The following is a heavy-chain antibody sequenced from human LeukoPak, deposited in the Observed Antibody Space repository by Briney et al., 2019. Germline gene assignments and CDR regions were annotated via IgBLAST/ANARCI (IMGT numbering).Heavy chain of an antibody. V-gene: IGHV3-74*01. Sequence: GGSLRPSCAASGFTFSKYWMLWVRQAPGKGLESVSRINTDGTVTTYADSVKGRFTVSRDNADNTMFLQMNSVRDEHTAVYYCATKQWLAPPPDSWGQGTPVTVSS. CDR1: GFTFSKYW. CDR2: INTDGTVT. J-gene: IGHJ4*02. D-gene: IGHD6-19*01. CDR3: ATKQWLAPPPDS.